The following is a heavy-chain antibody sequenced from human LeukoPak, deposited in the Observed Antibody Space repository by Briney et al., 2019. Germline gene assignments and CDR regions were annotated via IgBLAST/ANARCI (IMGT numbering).Heavy chain of an antibody. CDR3: ARDHPALLRYFDWADAFDI. D-gene: IGHD3-9*01. V-gene: IGHV1-18*01. J-gene: IGHJ3*02. Sequence: ASVKVSCKASGYTFTSYGISWVRQAPGQGLEWMGWISAYNGNTNYAQKLQGRVTMTTDTSTSTAYMELRSLRSDDTAVYYCARDHPALLRYFDWADAFDIWGQGTMVTVSS. CDR1: GYTFTSYG. CDR2: ISAYNGNT.